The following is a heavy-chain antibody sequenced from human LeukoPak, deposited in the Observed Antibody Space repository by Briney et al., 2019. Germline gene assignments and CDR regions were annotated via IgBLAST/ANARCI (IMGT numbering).Heavy chain of an antibody. Sequence: SETLSLTCTVSGGSISSGGYYWSWIRQPPGKGLEWIGYIYHSGSTYYNPSLKSRVTISVDRSKNQFSLKLSSVTAADTAVYYCARSLGLERRYYFYYMDVWGKGTTVTVSS. CDR2: IYHSGST. CDR3: ARSLGLERRYYFYYMDV. V-gene: IGHV4-30-2*02. J-gene: IGHJ6*03. CDR1: GGSISSGGYY. D-gene: IGHD1-1*01.